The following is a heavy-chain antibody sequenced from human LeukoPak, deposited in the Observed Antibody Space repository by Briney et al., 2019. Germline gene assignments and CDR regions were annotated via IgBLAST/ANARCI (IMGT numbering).Heavy chain of an antibody. J-gene: IGHJ6*02. Sequence: ASVKVSCKASGYTFTSYAMHWVRQAPGQRLEWMGWINAGNGNTKYSQKFQGRVTITRDTSASTAYMELSSLRSEDTAVYYCARILRITMIVVVIACYYYYGMDVWGQGTTVTVSS. CDR3: ARILRITMIVVVIACYYYYGMDV. V-gene: IGHV1-3*01. D-gene: IGHD3-22*01. CDR2: INAGNGNT. CDR1: GYTFTSYA.